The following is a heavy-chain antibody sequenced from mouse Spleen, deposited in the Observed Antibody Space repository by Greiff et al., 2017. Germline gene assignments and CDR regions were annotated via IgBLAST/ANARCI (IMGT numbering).Heavy chain of an antibody. CDR3: ARTPLGPFDY. J-gene: IGHJ2*01. V-gene: IGHV1-80*01. CDR2: IYPGDGDT. D-gene: IGHD4-1*01. Sequence: VQLVESGAELVKPGASVKISCKASGYAFSSYWMNWVKQRPGKGLEWIGQIYPGDGDTNYNGKFKGKATLTADKSSSTAYMQLSSLTSEDSAVYFCARTPLGPFDYWGQGTTLTVSS. CDR1: GYAFSSYW.